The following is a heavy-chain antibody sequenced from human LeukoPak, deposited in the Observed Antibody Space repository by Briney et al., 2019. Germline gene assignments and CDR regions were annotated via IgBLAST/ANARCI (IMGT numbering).Heavy chain of an antibody. Sequence: ASVKVSCKASGYTFTDYAMSWVRQAPGQGLESMGWINTGTGNPTYAQGFTGRFVFSLDTSVSTAYLQISSLKAEDTAVYYCARQWLSAFDIWGQGTMVTVSS. V-gene: IGHV7-4-1*02. J-gene: IGHJ3*02. CDR1: GYTFTDYA. D-gene: IGHD3-22*01. CDR2: INTGTGNP. CDR3: ARQWLSAFDI.